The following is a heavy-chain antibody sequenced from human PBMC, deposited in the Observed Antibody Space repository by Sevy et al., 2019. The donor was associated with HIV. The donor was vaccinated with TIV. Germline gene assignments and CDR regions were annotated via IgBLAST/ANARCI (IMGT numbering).Heavy chain of an antibody. J-gene: IGHJ6*02. D-gene: IGHD4-4*01. CDR3: ARDLFYSNYDHYYGMDV. Sequence: GGSLRLSCAASGFTFSSYAMHWVRQAPGKGLEWVAVISYDGSKKYYADSVKGRFTISRDNSKNTLYLQMNSLRAEDTAVYYCARDLFYSNYDHYYGMDVWGQGTTVTVSS. V-gene: IGHV3-30-3*01. CDR1: GFTFSSYA. CDR2: ISYDGSKK.